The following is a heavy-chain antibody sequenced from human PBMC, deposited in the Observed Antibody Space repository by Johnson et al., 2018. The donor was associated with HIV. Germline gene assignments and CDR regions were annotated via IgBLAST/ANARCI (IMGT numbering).Heavy chain of an antibody. D-gene: IGHD3-16*01. CDR3: AKCATVSGNSYACDAFDI. CDR1: GFTFRSYG. CDR2: IRYEGSNK. Sequence: QVQLVESGGGVVQPGGSLRLSCAASGFTFRSYGMHWVRQAPGKGLEWVAFIRYEGSNKYYADSVKGRFNISRDNSKNTLYLQMNSLRAEYTSVYYCAKCATVSGNSYACDAFDIWGQGTMVTVSS. J-gene: IGHJ3*02. V-gene: IGHV3-30*02.